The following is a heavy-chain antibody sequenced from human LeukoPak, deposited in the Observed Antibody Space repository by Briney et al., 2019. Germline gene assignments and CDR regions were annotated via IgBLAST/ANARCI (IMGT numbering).Heavy chain of an antibody. Sequence: GGSLRLSCVASGFPFSSYWMTWVRQAPGKGLEWVANIKQDGSKKSYADSVKGRLTISRDNSKNTLYLQMNSLRAEDTAVYYCAKAEGYCSGTWCFRWFDWWGQGTLVTVSS. CDR1: GFPFSSYW. CDR3: AKAEGYCSGTWCFRWFDW. J-gene: IGHJ4*02. V-gene: IGHV3-7*03. CDR2: IKQDGSKK. D-gene: IGHD2-15*01.